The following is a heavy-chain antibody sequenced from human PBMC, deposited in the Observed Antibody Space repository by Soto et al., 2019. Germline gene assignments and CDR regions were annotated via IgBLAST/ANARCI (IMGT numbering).Heavy chain of an antibody. J-gene: IGHJ4*02. CDR1: GFTFSSYR. D-gene: IGHD5-18*01. CDR3: ARDSVDGRGYSYGVDY. V-gene: IGHV3-21*01. CDR2: ISSSSSYI. Sequence: GGSLRLYCAASGFTFSSYRMDWVRHAPGKGLEWVSSISSSSSYIYYADSVKGRFTISRDNAKNSLYLQMNSLRAEDTAVYYCARDSVDGRGYSYGVDYWGQGTLVTVSS.